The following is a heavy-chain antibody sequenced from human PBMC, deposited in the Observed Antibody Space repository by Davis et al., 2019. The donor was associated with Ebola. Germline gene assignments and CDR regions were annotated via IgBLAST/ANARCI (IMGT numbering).Heavy chain of an antibody. J-gene: IGHJ4*02. CDR3: ARVNQDGESDY. CDR1: GFTFSSYG. CDR2: IWYDGSNK. D-gene: IGHD4-17*01. Sequence: GESLKISCAASGFTFSSYGMHWVRQAPGKGLEWVAVIWYDGSNKYYADSVKGRFTISRDNSKNTLYLQMNSLRAEDTAVYYCARVNQDGESDYWGQGTLVTVSS. V-gene: IGHV3-33*08.